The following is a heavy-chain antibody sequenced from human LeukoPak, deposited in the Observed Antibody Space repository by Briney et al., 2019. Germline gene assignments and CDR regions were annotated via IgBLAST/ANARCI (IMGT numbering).Heavy chain of an antibody. CDR3: ARQGYCSSTSCRGEDY. CDR1: GYSISSGYY. CDR2: IYYSGST. V-gene: IGHV4-38-2*02. Sequence: PSETLSLTCTVSGYSISSGYYWGWIRQPPGKGLEWIGSIYYSGSTYYNPSLKSRVTISVDTSKNQFSLKLSSVTAADTAVYYCARQGYCSSTSCRGEDYWGQGTLVTVSS. D-gene: IGHD2-2*01. J-gene: IGHJ4*02.